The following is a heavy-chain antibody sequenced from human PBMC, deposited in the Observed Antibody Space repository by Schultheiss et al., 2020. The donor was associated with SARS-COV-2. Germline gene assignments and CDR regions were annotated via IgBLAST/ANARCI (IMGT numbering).Heavy chain of an antibody. D-gene: IGHD6-19*01. J-gene: IGHJ6*02. CDR3: ARDMEQWLVPYYYGMDV. V-gene: IGHV4-34*01. CDR2: INHSGST. Sequence: SETLSLTCTVSGGSISSYYWSWIRQPPGKGLEWIGEINHSGSTNYNPSLKSRVIITVDTSKNQFSLKLSSVTAADTAVYYCARDMEQWLVPYYYGMDVWGQGTTVTVSS. CDR1: GGSISSYY.